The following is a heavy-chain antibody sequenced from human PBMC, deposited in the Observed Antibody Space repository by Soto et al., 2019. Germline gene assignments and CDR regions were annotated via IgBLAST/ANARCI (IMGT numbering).Heavy chain of an antibody. V-gene: IGHV4-59*01. J-gene: IGHJ5*02. CDR2: IYYSGNT. D-gene: IGHD4-17*01. CDR1: SGSISSYY. CDR3: ARDLMTTKFDP. Sequence: PSETLSLTCTVSSGSISSYYWSWLRQPPGKGLEWIGDIYYSGNTNYNPSLKSRVTISVDTSKNQFSLKLSSVTAADTAVYYCARDLMTTKFDPWGQGTLVTVSS.